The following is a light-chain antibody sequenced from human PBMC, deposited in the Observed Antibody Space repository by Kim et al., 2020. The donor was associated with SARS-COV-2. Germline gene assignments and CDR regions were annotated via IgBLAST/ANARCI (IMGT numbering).Light chain of an antibody. J-gene: IGLJ3*02. V-gene: IGLV4-69*01. CDR1: SGHNNYA. Sequence: QLVLTQSPSASASLGASVKLTCTLNSGHNNYAIAWHQQQPGKGPRFLMKLHSDGSHTKGDGIPDRFSGSRSGAERYLTISSLQSEDEAVYYCQTWASGIQVFGGGTQLTVL. CDR2: LHSDGSH. CDR3: QTWASGIQV.